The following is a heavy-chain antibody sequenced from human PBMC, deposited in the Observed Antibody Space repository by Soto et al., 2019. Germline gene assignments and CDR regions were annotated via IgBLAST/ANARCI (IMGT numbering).Heavy chain of an antibody. J-gene: IGHJ5*02. CDR1: GDSITRSYW. D-gene: IGHD6-19*01. CDR2: ISHTGTT. Sequence: PSETLSLTCTVSGDSITRSYWWSWVRQPPGRGLEWIGKISHTGTTYYNPSLESRITISVDKSKNQFSLKVSSVTAADTAVYYCARAIAVAVNWFDPWGQGTLVTVSS. CDR3: ARAIAVAVNWFDP. V-gene: IGHV4-4*02.